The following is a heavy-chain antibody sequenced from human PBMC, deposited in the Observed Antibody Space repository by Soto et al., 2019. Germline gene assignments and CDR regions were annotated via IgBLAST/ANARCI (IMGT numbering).Heavy chain of an antibody. CDR2: IYSGGST. D-gene: IGHD6-13*01. Sequence: EVQLVESGGGLVQPGGSLRLSCAASGFTVSSNYMSWVRQAPGKGLEWVSVIYSGGSTYYADSVKGRFTISRDNSKNTLYLQMNSLRAADTAVYYCARDEPRGYSSSWTNWYFDLWGRGTLVTVSS. CDR1: GFTVSSNY. V-gene: IGHV3-66*01. CDR3: ARDEPRGYSSSWTNWYFDL. J-gene: IGHJ2*01.